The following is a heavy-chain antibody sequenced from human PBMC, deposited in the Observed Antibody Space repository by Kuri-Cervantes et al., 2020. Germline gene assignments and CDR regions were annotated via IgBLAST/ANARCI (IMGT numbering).Heavy chain of an antibody. CDR1: GFTFSNAW. D-gene: IGHD6-13*01. Sequence: GESLKISCAASGFTFSNAWMSWVRQAPGKGLEWVSSVSGSGDSTFYADSVKGRFTISRDNSKNSLYLQMNSLRAEDTAVYYCARVGSSSWYARNDAFDIWGQGTMVTVSS. J-gene: IGHJ3*02. CDR3: ARVGSSSWYARNDAFDI. V-gene: IGHV3-23*01. CDR2: VSGSGDST.